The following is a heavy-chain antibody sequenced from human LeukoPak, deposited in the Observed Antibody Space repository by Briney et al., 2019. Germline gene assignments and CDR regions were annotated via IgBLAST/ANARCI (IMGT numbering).Heavy chain of an antibody. CDR1: GYTFTSYY. Sequence: SVKVSCKASGYTFTSYYMHWVRQAPGQGLEWMGGIIPIFGTANYAQKFQGRVTITADESTSTAYMELSSLRSEDTAVYYCARAHGDAPFDIWGQGTMVTVSS. J-gene: IGHJ3*02. CDR2: IIPIFGTA. D-gene: IGHD4-17*01. V-gene: IGHV1-69*13. CDR3: ARAHGDAPFDI.